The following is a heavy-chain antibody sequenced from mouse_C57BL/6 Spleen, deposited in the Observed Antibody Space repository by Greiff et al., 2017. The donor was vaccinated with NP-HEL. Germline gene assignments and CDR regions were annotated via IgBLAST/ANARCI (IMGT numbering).Heavy chain of an antibody. D-gene: IGHD1-1*01. V-gene: IGHV1-52*01. Sequence: QVQLQQPGAELVRPGSSVKLSCKASGYTFTSYWMHWVKQRPIQGLEWIGNIDPSDSETHYNQKFKDKATLTVDKSSSTAYMQLSSLTSEDSAVYYWARRPYGSSSYWYVDVGGTGTTVTVSS. CDR1: GYTFTSYW. CDR3: ARRPYGSSSYWYVDV. J-gene: IGHJ1*03. CDR2: IDPSDSET.